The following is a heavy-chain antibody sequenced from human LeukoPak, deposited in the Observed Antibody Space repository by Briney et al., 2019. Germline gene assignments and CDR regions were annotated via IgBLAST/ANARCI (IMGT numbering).Heavy chain of an antibody. CDR2: IVGSGDIT. Sequence: QPGGSLRLSCAASGFTFSSYAVSWVRQALGKGLEWVSRIVGSGDITYYEDSVKGRFTISRDNSKNTVHLQMNSLRAEDTAVYYCAKMSGDCSSTTCSSFDYWGQGTLVTVSS. J-gene: IGHJ4*02. D-gene: IGHD2-2*01. CDR1: GFTFSSYA. CDR3: AKMSGDCSSTTCSSFDY. V-gene: IGHV3-23*01.